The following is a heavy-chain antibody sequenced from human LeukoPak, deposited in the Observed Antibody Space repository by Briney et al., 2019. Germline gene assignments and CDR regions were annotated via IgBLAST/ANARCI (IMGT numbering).Heavy chain of an antibody. D-gene: IGHD3-22*01. V-gene: IGHV4-59*08. CDR3: ARASYSYDISGWVPFDY. CDR1: GGSISTYY. CDR2: IYYSGST. Sequence: SETLSLTCTVSGGSISTYYWSWIRQPPGKGLEWIGYIYYSGSTNYNPSLKSRVTISVDTSKNQFSLRLSSVTAADTAVYYCARASYSYDISGWVPFDYWGQGTLVTVSS. J-gene: IGHJ4*02.